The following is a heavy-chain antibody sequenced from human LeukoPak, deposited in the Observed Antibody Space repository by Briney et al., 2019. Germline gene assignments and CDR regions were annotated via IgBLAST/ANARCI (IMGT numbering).Heavy chain of an antibody. CDR1: GYSFTSYW. CDR3: ARLPGNYDTLHDAFDI. J-gene: IGHJ3*02. V-gene: IGHV5-10-1*01. Sequence: GESLKISCKGSGYSFTSYWISWVRQMPGKGLEWMGRIDPSDSYTNYSPSFQGHVTISADKSISTAYQQWSSLKASDTAMYYCARLPGNYDTLHDAFDIWGQGTMVTVSS. CDR2: IDPSDSYT. D-gene: IGHD3-22*01.